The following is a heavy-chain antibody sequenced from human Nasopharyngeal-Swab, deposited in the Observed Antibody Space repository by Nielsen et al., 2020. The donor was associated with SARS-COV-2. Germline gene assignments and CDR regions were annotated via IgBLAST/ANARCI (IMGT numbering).Heavy chain of an antibody. CDR3: AKDKNEQQLVDY. Sequence: GGSLRLSCAASGFTFDDYALHWVRQVPGKGLEWVSLISGDGGSTYYADSVKGRFTISRDNSKNSLYLQMNSLRTEDTALYYCAKDKNEQQLVDYWGQGTLVTVSS. V-gene: IGHV3-43*02. D-gene: IGHD6-13*01. J-gene: IGHJ4*02. CDR2: ISGDGGST. CDR1: GFTFDDYA.